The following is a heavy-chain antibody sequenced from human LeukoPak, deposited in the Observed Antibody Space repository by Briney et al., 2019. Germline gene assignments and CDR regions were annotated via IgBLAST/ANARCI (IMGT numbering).Heavy chain of an antibody. CDR1: GFTFSDFW. J-gene: IGHJ5*02. Sequence: GGSLRLSCVASGFTFSDFWMTWVRQPPGKGLEWLTNIKDDGSQKFYVDSVKGRFTVSRDNAKQSLYLQMSSLRADDTAVYYCVRGPSVTAAGMAWGQGTLVTVSS. D-gene: IGHD6-13*01. V-gene: IGHV3-7*03. CDR3: VRGPSVTAAGMA. CDR2: IKDDGSQK.